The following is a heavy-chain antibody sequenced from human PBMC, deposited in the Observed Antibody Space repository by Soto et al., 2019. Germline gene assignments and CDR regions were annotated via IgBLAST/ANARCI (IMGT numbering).Heavy chain of an antibody. Sequence: PSETLSLTXTVSGGSISSGDYYWSWIRQPPGKGLEWIGYIYYSGSTYYNPSLRSRVTISVDTSKNQFSLKLSSVTAADTAVYYCARVVWFGELYSPQYYFDYWGQGTLVTVSS. D-gene: IGHD3-10*01. V-gene: IGHV4-30-4*01. CDR1: GGSISSGDYY. CDR2: IYYSGST. J-gene: IGHJ4*02. CDR3: ARVVWFGELYSPQYYFDY.